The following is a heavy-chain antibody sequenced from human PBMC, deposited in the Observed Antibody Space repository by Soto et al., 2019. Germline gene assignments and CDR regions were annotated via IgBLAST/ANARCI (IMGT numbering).Heavy chain of an antibody. CDR1: RSTLSRYG. D-gene: IGHD6-13*01. V-gene: IGHV3-23*01. Sequence: PGGSLRLSCAASRSTLSRYGMTWVRQGPSKGLEWVSSITGSGAGTYYADSVRGRFTISRDNSKNTLYLQMNSLRAEDTAVYYCAKDRNARSSSWGQGTLVTVSS. J-gene: IGHJ4*02. CDR3: AKDRNARSSS. CDR2: ITGSGAGT.